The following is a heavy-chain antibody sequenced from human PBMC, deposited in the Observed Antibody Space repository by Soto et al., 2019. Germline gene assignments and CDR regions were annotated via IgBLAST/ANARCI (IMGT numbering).Heavy chain of an antibody. V-gene: IGHV1-8*01. CDR2: MNPNSGNT. D-gene: IGHD3-22*01. J-gene: IGHJ5*02. CDR1: GYTFTSYD. CDR3: ARVGYYYDSSGYFWFDP. Sequence: ASVKVSCKASGYTFTSYDINWVRQATGQGLEWMGWMNPNSGNTGYAQKFQGRVTMTRNTSISTAYMELSSLRSDDTAVYYCARVGYYYDSSGYFWFDPWGQGTLVTVSS.